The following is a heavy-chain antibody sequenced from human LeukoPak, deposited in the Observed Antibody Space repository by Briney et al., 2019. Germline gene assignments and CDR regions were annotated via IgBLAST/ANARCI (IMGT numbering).Heavy chain of an antibody. CDR3: AKDIHMIVGAGDDAFDI. Sequence: GGSLRLSCAASGFTFSSYSMNWVRQAPGKGLEWVSSISSSSSYIYYADSVKGRFTISRDNAKNSLYLQMNSLRAEDTALYYCAKDIHMIVGAGDDAFDIWGQGTMVTVSS. V-gene: IGHV3-21*04. CDR1: GFTFSSYS. CDR2: ISSSSSYI. D-gene: IGHD3-22*01. J-gene: IGHJ3*02.